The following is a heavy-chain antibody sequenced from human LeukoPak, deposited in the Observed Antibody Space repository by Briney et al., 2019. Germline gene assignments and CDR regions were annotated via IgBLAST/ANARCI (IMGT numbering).Heavy chain of an antibody. J-gene: IGHJ4*02. CDR2: INHSGST. CDR1: GGSFSGYY. CDR3: ARGIVVDTIAFDY. Sequence: SETLSLPCAVYGGSFSGYYWSWIRQPPGKGLEWIGEINHSGSTNYNPSLKSRVTISVDTSKNQFSLKLSSVTAADTAVYYCARGIVVDTIAFDYWGQGTLVTVSS. V-gene: IGHV4-34*01. D-gene: IGHD2-15*01.